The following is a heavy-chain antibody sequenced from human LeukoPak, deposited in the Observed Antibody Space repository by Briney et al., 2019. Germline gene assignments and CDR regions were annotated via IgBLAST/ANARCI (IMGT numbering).Heavy chain of an antibody. CDR1: GLTFSNYE. Sequence: PGGSLRLSCAVSGLTFSNYEMNWVRQAPGKGLEWVSYISSSGLTIDYADSVKGRFTISRDNAKNSLYLQMNSLRAEDTAVYYCARDPSLDYWGQGTLVTVSS. V-gene: IGHV3-48*03. CDR2: ISSSGLTI. CDR3: ARDPSLDY. J-gene: IGHJ4*02.